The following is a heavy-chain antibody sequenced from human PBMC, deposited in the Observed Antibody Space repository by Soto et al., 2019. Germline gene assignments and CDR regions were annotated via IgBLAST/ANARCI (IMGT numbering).Heavy chain of an antibody. D-gene: IGHD3-10*01. J-gene: IGHJ5*02. CDR1: GGTFSSYA. CDR2: IIPIFGTA. V-gene: IGHV1-69*01. CDR3: AREAYYRSGSYYKSSYWFDP. Sequence: QVQLVQSGAEVKKPGSSVKVSCKASGGTFSSYAISWVRQAPGQGLEWMGGIIPIFGTANYAQKFQGRVTITADESKSTAYMELSSLRSEDTAVYYCAREAYYRSGSYYKSSYWFDPWGQGTLVTVSS.